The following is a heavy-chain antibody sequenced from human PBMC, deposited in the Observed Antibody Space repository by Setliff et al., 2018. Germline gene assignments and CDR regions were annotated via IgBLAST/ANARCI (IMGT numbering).Heavy chain of an antibody. CDR3: ARGPRFDYGSPTYRRRFDP. Sequence: GSLRLSCAASGFTVSGYAMSWIRQAPGKGLEWIGEINHRGTTSYTPSLKGRVTISVDTSKNLFSLKLSSVTAADTAVYFCARGPRFDYGSPTYRRRFDPWGQGTAVTVSS. CDR2: INHRGTT. CDR1: GFTVSGYA. V-gene: IGHV4-34*01. J-gene: IGHJ5*02. D-gene: IGHD3-10*01.